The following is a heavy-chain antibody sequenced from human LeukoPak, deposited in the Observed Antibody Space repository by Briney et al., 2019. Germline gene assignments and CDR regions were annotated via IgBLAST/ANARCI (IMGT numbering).Heavy chain of an antibody. D-gene: IGHD2-21*02. CDR1: GFTFSTHS. CDR3: ARDSPGGDSSIDY. V-gene: IGHV3-21*04. CDR2: ISSTSSYI. Sequence: GGSLRLSCAGSGFTFSTHSLNWVRQAPGKGLEWVSSISSTSSYIYYADSVKGRFTISRENTKNSLYLQMNSLRAEDTAVYYCARDSPGGDSSIDYWGQGTLVTVSS. J-gene: IGHJ4*02.